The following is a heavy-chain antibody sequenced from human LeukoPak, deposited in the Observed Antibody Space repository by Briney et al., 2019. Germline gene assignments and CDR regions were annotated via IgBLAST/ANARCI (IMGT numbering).Heavy chain of an antibody. J-gene: IGHJ5*02. Sequence: SETLSLTCSVSDGSISSSSYYWGWIRQPPGKGLEWIGTIYYSGNTYYTPSLKSRVTISVDTSKNQFSLKLTSVTAADTAVYYCARVSSSSYFSAWGQGTLVIVSS. D-gene: IGHD6-13*01. V-gene: IGHV4-39*07. CDR1: DGSISSSSYY. CDR3: ARVSSSSYFSA. CDR2: IYYSGNT.